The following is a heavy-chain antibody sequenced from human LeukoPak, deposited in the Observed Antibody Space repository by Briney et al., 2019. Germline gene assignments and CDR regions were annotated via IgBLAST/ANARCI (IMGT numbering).Heavy chain of an antibody. CDR2: IYYSGST. J-gene: IGHJ4*02. CDR1: GGSISSYY. D-gene: IGHD6-13*01. CDR3: ARDRDSSSWVFDY. Sequence: SETLSLTCTVSGGSISSYYWSWIRQPPGKGLEWIGYIYYSGSTYYNPSLKSRVTISVDTSKNQFSLKLSSVTAADTAVYYCARDRDSSSWVFDYWGQGTLVTVSS. V-gene: IGHV4-59*12.